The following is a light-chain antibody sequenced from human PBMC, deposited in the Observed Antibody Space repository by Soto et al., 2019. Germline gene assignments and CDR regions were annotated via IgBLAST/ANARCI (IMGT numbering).Light chain of an antibody. CDR3: QQFGGSYT. V-gene: IGKV3-20*01. CDR2: GAS. J-gene: IGKJ2*01. CDR1: QSVSST. Sequence: EIVLTQSPGTVSLSPGERATLSCRASQSVSSTLAWYQHKPGQSPRLLIYGASIRATGIPDRFSGSGSGTDFTLTIRRLEFEDFALYYCQQFGGSYTFGQGTKLEMK.